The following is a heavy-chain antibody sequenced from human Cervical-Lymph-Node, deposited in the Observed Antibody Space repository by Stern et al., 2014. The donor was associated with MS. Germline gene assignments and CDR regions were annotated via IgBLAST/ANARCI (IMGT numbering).Heavy chain of an antibody. J-gene: IGHJ5*02. CDR2: VIPTLGTV. D-gene: IGHD1-1*01. Sequence: QLVQSGAEVEKPGSSVNVSCKASGGTFSSYAISWVRQGPGQGLEWMWGVIPTLGTVNYAPKFQGRVTFIADKSSDTAYMELNSLRSDDTAVYYCVERDAWFDPWGPGTLVIVSS. V-gene: IGHV1-69*06. CDR3: VERDAWFDP. CDR1: GGTFSSYA.